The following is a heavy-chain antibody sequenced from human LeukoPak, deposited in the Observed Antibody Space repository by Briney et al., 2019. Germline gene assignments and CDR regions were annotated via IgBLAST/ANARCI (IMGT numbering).Heavy chain of an antibody. V-gene: IGHV3-74*01. D-gene: IGHD3-10*02. CDR3: AELGITMIGGV. J-gene: IGHJ6*04. CDR1: GFPFSRYW. CDR2: INRDGSST. Sequence: GGSLRLSCAASGFPFSRYWMHWVRQAPGKGLMWVSRINRDGSSTIYANSVKGRFTISRDNAKNSLYLQMNSLRAEDTAVYYCAELGITMIGGVWGKGTTVTISS.